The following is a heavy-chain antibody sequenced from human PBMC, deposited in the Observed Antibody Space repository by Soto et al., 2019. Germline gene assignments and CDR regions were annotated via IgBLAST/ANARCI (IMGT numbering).Heavy chain of an antibody. CDR3: ARLYYDYV. V-gene: IGHV3-48*02. D-gene: IGHD3-3*01. J-gene: IGHJ6*02. CDR1: GYYFRTYS. CDR2: VSLDSDTI. Sequence: GGSLRLSCMASGYYFRTYSMNWVRQAPGQGLEWIAYVSLDSDTIQYADSVKGRFTISRDDAENSLYLQMDSLRDEDTATYYCARLYYDYVWGQGTTVTVSS.